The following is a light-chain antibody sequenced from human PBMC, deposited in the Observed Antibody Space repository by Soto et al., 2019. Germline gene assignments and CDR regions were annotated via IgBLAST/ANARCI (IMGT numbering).Light chain of an antibody. Sequence: QLVLTQPPSVSGAPGQRVTISCTGSSSNSGAYDVHWYQQLPGTAPKLLIYGNSNRPSGVPDRFSGSKSGSSASLAITGLQAEDEADYYCQSYDISLGGSVVFGGGTKLTVL. CDR1: SSNSGAYD. V-gene: IGLV1-40*01. CDR2: GNS. CDR3: QSYDISLGGSVV. J-gene: IGLJ2*01.